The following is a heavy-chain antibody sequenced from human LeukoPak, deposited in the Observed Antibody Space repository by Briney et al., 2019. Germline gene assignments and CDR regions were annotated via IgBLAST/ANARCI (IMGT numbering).Heavy chain of an antibody. CDR3: ARDSLGELLEPPYYYYGMDV. D-gene: IGHD3-10*01. J-gene: IGHJ6*04. CDR1: GGTFSSYA. CDR2: IIPIFGTA. Sequence: ASVKVSCKASGGTFSSYAISWVRQAPGQGLEWMGGIIPIFGTANYAQKFQGRVTITADESTSTAYMELSSLRSEDTAVYCCARDSLGELLEPPYYYYGMDVWGKGTTVTVSS. V-gene: IGHV1-69*01.